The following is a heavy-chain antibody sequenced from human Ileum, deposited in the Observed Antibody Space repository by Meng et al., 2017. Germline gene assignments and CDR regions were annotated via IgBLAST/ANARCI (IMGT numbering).Heavy chain of an antibody. CDR2: IYHTGST. CDR3: ARDLLGPAIAASGYFDP. V-gene: IGHV4-4*02. D-gene: IGHD5-12*01. Sequence: LHLQGAGPGLVTPSRPLSFTCAVSGGSSSDRNWWSWVRQPPGKWLEWIGEIYHTGSTNYNPSLKSRVTMSLDQSKNQFFLDLTSVTAADTAVYYCARDLLGPAIAASGYFDPWGQGTLVTVSS. J-gene: IGHJ5*02. CDR1: GGSSSDRNW.